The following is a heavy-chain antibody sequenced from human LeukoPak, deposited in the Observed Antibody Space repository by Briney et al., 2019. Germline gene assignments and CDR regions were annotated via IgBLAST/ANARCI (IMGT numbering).Heavy chain of an antibody. V-gene: IGHV1-2*06. CDR3: ARIRNYYDSSGYPFDY. CDR2: INPNSGGT. J-gene: IGHJ4*02. CDR1: GYTLTELS. D-gene: IGHD3-22*01. Sequence: ASVKVSCKVSGYTLTELSMHWVRQAPGQGLEWMGRINPNSGGTNYAQKFQGRVTMTRDTSISTAYMELSRLRSDDTAVYYCARIRNYYDSSGYPFDYWGQGTLVTVSS.